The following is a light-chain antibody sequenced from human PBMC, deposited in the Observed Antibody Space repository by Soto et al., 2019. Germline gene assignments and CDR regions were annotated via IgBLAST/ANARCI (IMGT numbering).Light chain of an antibody. CDR2: AAS. Sequence: EVVLTQSPGTLSLSPGERTTLSCRASQSVSSSYLAWYQQKPGQAPRLLIYAASSRATGIPDRFSGSGSGKDFTLTISRREPEDFAVYYCQQYGSSRWTSGQGTKVKIK. CDR3: QQYGSSRWT. CDR1: QSVSSSY. V-gene: IGKV3-20*01. J-gene: IGKJ1*01.